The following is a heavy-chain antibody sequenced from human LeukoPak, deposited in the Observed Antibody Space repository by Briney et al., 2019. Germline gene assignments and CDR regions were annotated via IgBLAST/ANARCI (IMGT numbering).Heavy chain of an antibody. V-gene: IGHV1-24*01. CDR2: FDPEDGET. Sequence: ASVKVSCKVSGYTLTELSMHWVRQAPGKGLEWMGGFDPEDGETIYAQKFQGRVTMTGDTSTDTAYMEPSSLRSEDTAVYYCATRWGGLDYWGQGTLVTVSS. CDR1: GYTLTELS. D-gene: IGHD3-10*01. CDR3: ATRWGGLDY. J-gene: IGHJ4*02.